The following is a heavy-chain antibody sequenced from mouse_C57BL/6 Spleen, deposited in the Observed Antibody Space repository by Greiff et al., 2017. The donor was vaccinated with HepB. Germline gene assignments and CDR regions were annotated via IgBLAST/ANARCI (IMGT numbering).Heavy chain of an antibody. CDR2: ISGGGGNT. V-gene: IGHV5-9*01. J-gene: IGHJ3*01. Sequence: EVQRVESGGGLVKPGGSLKLSCAASGFTFSSYTMSWVRQTPEKRLEWVATISGGGGNTYYPDSVKGRFTISRDNAKNTLYLQMSSLRSEDTALYYCARHRYSNSWFAYWGQGTLVTVSA. CDR1: GFTFSSYT. CDR3: ARHRYSNSWFAY. D-gene: IGHD2-5*01.